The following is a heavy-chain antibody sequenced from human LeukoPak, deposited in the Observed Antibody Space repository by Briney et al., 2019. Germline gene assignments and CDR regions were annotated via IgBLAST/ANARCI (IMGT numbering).Heavy chain of an antibody. CDR2: ISIDGRTT. CDR1: GFAFHNYW. J-gene: IGHJ4*02. D-gene: IGHD6-13*01. Sequence: PGGSLRLSCAASGFAFHNYWMSWVRQAPGKGLVWVARISIDGRTTDSAYSVKGRFTISRDNAKNTLYLQMNSLRAEDTAVYYCARDLGYSTDYWGQGTPVTVSS. CDR3: ARDLGYSTDY. V-gene: IGHV3-74*01.